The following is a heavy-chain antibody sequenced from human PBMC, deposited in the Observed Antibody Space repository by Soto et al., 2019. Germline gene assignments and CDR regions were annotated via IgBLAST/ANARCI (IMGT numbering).Heavy chain of an antibody. D-gene: IGHD3-10*01. V-gene: IGHV4-61*01. Sequence: SETLSLTCTVSGGSVRDGSYYWAWLRQPPGKGLEWIGHIYHSGSTIYNPSLKSRVTISIDTSKSQFSLNLNSMTADDTAVYYCARNDCRRTSCYNDFFDPWGQGTLVTVSS. CDR2: IYHSGST. CDR1: GGSVRDGSYY. J-gene: IGHJ5*02. CDR3: ARNDCRRTSCYNDFFDP.